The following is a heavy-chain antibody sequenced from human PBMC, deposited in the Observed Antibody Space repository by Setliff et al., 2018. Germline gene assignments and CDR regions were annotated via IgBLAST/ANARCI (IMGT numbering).Heavy chain of an antibody. V-gene: IGHV3-48*01. CDR1: GFTFSRYS. CDR2: ISSSSSTI. D-gene: IGHD2-2*01. CDR3: ARVTKPAAISYYYYMDV. J-gene: IGHJ6*03. Sequence: GGSLRLSCAASGFTFSRYSMNWVRQAPGKGLEWVSYISSSSSTIYYADSVKGRFTISRDNAKNSLYLQMNSLRAEDTAVYYCARVTKPAAISYYYYMDVWGKGTTVTVSS.